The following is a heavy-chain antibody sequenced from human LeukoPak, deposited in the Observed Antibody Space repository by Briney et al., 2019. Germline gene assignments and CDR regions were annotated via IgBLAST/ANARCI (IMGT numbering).Heavy chain of an antibody. D-gene: IGHD5-12*01. J-gene: IGHJ4*02. Sequence: SETLSLTCTVSGGSISSYYWSWIRQPPGKGLEWIGYIYYSGSTNYNPSLKSRVTIPVDTSKNQFSLKLSSVAAADTAVYYCARGDSGYVGYWGQGTLVTVSS. CDR3: ARGDSGYVGY. V-gene: IGHV4-59*08. CDR2: IYYSGST. CDR1: GGSISSYY.